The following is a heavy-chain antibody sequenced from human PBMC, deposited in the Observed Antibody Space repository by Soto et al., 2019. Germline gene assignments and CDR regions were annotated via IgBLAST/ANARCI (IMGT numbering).Heavy chain of an antibody. D-gene: IGHD3-10*01. V-gene: IGHV1-69*13. J-gene: IGHJ5*02. CDR3: ARDYYGSGSLLYNWFDP. Sequence: GDSVKVSCKASGSTYSSYAISWVRQAPGQGLEWMGGFIPIFGTANYAQKFQGRVTITADESTSTAYMELSSLRPEDTAVYYCARDYYGSGSLLYNWFDPWGQGTLVTVSS. CDR2: FIPIFGTA. CDR1: GSTYSSYA.